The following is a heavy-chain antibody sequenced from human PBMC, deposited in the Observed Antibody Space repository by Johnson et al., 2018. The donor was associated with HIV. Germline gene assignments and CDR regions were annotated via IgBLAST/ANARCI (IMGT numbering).Heavy chain of an antibody. CDR2: ISYDGSNK. CDR3: ARAELPDAFDSSGYYMVPNTFDI. Sequence: QVQLVESGGGVVQPGRSLRLSCAASEFTFSSYAMHWVRQAPGKGLEWVAVISYDGSNKYYADSVKGRFTISRDNSKNTLYLQMNSLRAEDTAVYYCARAELPDAFDSSGYYMVPNTFDIWGQGTMVTVSS. V-gene: IGHV3-30*04. CDR1: EFTFSSYA. D-gene: IGHD3-22*01. J-gene: IGHJ3*02.